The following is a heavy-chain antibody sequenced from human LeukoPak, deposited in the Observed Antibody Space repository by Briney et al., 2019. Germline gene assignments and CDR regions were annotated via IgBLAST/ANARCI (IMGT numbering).Heavy chain of an antibody. CDR1: GFTFSDHS. Sequence: GGSLRLSCVASGFTFSDHSMMWVRQAPGKGLEWVANIKTDASEKYYADSVKGRFTISRDNAKMSLYLQMNSLRVEDTAVYHCATYSTRNAREFQSWGQGTLVTVSS. CDR3: ATYSTRNAREFQS. J-gene: IGHJ1*01. D-gene: IGHD4-11*01. V-gene: IGHV3-7*01. CDR2: IKTDASEK.